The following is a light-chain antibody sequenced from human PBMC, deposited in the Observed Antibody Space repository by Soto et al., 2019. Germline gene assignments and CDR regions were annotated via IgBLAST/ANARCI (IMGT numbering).Light chain of an antibody. CDR3: QQYGSSGT. CDR2: WAS. J-gene: IGKJ1*01. V-gene: IGKV2-28*01. Sequence: DIVMTQSPLSLPVTPGEPASISCRXSQSLLHSNGYNYLAWYQQKPGQPPKLLIYWASTRESGVPDRFSGSGSGTDFTLTISRLEPEDFAVYYCQQYGSSGTFGQGTKVDIK. CDR1: QSLLHSNGYNY.